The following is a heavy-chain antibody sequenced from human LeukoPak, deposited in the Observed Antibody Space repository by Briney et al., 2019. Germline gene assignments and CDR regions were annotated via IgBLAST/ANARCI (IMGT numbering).Heavy chain of an antibody. Sequence: SETLSLTCTVSGYSISSGYYWGWIRQPPGKGLEWIGSIYHSGSTYYNPSLKSRVTISVDTSKNQFSLKLSSVTAADTAVYYCARGDCSSTSCYSSFFDYWGQGTLVTVSS. V-gene: IGHV4-38-2*02. CDR1: GYSISSGYY. D-gene: IGHD2-2*01. J-gene: IGHJ4*02. CDR3: ARGDCSSTSCYSSFFDY. CDR2: IYHSGST.